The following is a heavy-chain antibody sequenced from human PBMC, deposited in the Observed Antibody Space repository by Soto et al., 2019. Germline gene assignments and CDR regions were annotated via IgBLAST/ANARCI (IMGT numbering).Heavy chain of an antibody. CDR2: ISHSATT. Sequence: SETLSLTCSVSGDSISSNGYLWTWIRQTPGTGLEWIGHISHSATTYSNPSLKSRVTMSVDTSKNQFSLKMRSVTAADTAVYYCASLIRPPGEEMFAVLLFDWGRGILVTVSS. CDR1: GDSISSNGYL. V-gene: IGHV4-30-4*01. J-gene: IGHJ4*02. CDR3: ASLIRPPGEEMFAVLLFD. D-gene: IGHD3-10*01.